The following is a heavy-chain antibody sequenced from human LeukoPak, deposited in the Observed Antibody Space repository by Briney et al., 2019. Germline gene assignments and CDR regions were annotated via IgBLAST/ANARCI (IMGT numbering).Heavy chain of an antibody. CDR2: ISGSGGSP. V-gene: IGHV3-23*01. D-gene: IGHD3-22*01. CDR3: AKAVYDSSGSFDF. J-gene: IGHJ4*02. CDR1: GFSFSTYA. Sequence: GGSLRLSYAASGFSFSTYAMTWVRRAPGKGLEWVSGISGSGGSPYYADSVKGRFTISRDTSKNTLYLQMNSLRAEDTAVYYCAKAVYDSSGSFDFWGQGTLVTVSS.